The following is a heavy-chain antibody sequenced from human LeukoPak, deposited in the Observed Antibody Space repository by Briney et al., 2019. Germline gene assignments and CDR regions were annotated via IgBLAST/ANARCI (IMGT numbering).Heavy chain of an antibody. V-gene: IGHV3-7*04. CDR1: GFTVSSNY. CDR2: IKQDGSET. D-gene: IGHD3-3*01. Sequence: GGSLRLSCAASGFTVSSNYMSWVRQAPGKGLEWVANIKQDGSETYSVDSVRGRFIISRDNAKNSLYLQMNSLRAEDTAVYYCARGYYDFWSGALGIYFDYWGQGTLVTVSS. CDR3: ARGYYDFWSGALGIYFDY. J-gene: IGHJ4*02.